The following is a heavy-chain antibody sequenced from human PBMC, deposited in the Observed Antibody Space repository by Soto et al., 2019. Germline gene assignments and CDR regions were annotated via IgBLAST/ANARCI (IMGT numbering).Heavy chain of an antibody. D-gene: IGHD5-18*01. CDR2: ISYGGST. V-gene: IGHV4-31*03. Sequence: QVQLQESGPGLVKPSQTLSLTCTVSGGSINSGGYCWSWIRQHPGKGLNWIGCISYGGSTAYNPSLKSRVTISVDTSKNQFSLKLTSVTAADTAVYYCSRGILVWGQGALITVSS. CDR1: GGSINSGGYC. CDR3: SRGILV. J-gene: IGHJ4*02.